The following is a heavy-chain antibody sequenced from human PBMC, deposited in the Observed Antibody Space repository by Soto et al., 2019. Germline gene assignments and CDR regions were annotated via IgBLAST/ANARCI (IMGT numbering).Heavy chain of an antibody. CDR1: GFTFSSYA. CDR2: ISGSGGST. V-gene: IGHV3-23*01. Sequence: EVQLLESGGGLVQPGGSLRLSCAASGFTFSSYAMSWVRQAPGKGLEWVSAISGSGGSTYYADSVKGRFTISRDNSKNSLYLQMNSLRAEDTAVYYCAFSQTTVTTSLDYWGQGTLVTVSS. J-gene: IGHJ4*02. CDR3: AFSQTTVTTSLDY. D-gene: IGHD4-17*01.